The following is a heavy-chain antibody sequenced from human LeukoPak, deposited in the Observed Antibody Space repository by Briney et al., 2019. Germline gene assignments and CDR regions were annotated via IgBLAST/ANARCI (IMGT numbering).Heavy chain of an antibody. CDR2: ISNSSSTI. V-gene: IGHV3-48*02. D-gene: IGHD3-16*01. CDR1: GFTFSSYS. CDR3: ARGPLRWFDP. J-gene: IGHJ5*02. Sequence: GGSLRLSCAASGFTFSSYSMNWVRQAPGKGLEWVSYISNSSSTIYYADSVKGRFTISGDNAKNSLYLQMNSLRDEDTAVYYCARGPLRWFDPWGQGTLVTVSS.